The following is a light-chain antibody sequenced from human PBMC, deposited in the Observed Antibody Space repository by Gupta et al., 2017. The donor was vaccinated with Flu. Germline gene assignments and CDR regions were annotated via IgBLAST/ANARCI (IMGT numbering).Light chain of an antibody. J-gene: IGKJ1*01. Sequence: DVVMTQSPLSLSVTLGQPASISCRSSQGLVFSVGNTYLHWFQQRPGQTPRRLIHLVSYRDSGVPDRFSGSGSGTDFTLKISRVEAEDVGIYFCMQGAHWPWTFGQGTKVEVK. CDR1: QGLVFSVGNTY. CDR2: LVS. CDR3: MQGAHWPWT. V-gene: IGKV2-30*01.